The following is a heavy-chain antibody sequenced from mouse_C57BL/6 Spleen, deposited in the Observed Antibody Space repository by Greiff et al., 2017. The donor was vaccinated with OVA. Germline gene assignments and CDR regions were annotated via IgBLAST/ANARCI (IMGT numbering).Heavy chain of an antibody. D-gene: IGHD1-1*01. V-gene: IGHV1-15*01. CDR2: IDPETGGT. CDR1: GYTFTDYE. J-gene: IGHJ3*01. CDR3: TRRNYGSSAWFAY. Sequence: VKLVESGAELVRPGASVPLSCKASGYTFTDYEMHWVKQTPVHGLEWIGAIDPETGGTAYNQKFKGKAILTADKSSSTASMELRSLTSEDSAVYYGTRRNYGSSAWFAYWGQGTLVTVSA.